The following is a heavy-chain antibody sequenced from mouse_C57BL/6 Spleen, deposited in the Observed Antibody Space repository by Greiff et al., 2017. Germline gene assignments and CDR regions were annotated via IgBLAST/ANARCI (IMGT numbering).Heavy chain of an antibody. J-gene: IGHJ2*01. D-gene: IGHD2-4*01. CDR1: GYAFSSYW. CDR2: IYPGDGDT. Sequence: VKLVESGAELVKPGASVKISCKASGYAFSSYWMNWVKQRPGKGLEWIGQIYPGDGDTNYNGKFKGKATLTADKSSSTAYMQLSSLTSEDSAVYFCARNADSIYYDYNYFDYWGQGTTLTVSS. CDR3: ARNADSIYYDYNYFDY. V-gene: IGHV1-80*01.